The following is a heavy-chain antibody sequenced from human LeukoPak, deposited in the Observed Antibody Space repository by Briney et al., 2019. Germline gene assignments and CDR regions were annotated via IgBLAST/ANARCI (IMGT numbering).Heavy chain of an antibody. Sequence: ASVKVSCKASGYTFTTYPIHWVRQAPGQGLEWMGELHPVTGGTNYAQKFQGRVTMTRDTSTSTVNLELSSLTSEDTAVYFCARDPANGRPDAYDIWGQGTRVTVSS. CDR2: LHPVTGGT. D-gene: IGHD1-26*01. CDR3: ARDPANGRPDAYDI. CDR1: GYTFTTYP. J-gene: IGHJ3*02. V-gene: IGHV1-46*01.